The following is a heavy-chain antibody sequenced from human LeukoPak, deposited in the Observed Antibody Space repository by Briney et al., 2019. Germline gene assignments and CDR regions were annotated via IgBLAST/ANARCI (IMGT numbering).Heavy chain of an antibody. Sequence: PGGSLRLSCAASGFTFRTYWMHWVRQTPGQGLVWVSRINSDGSTTNYADSVKGRFTVSRDNAQNTLYLQMSSPRAEDTAVYYCARAGNYYFEYWGQGALVTVSS. D-gene: IGHD3-10*01. J-gene: IGHJ4*02. CDR3: ARAGNYYFEY. CDR2: INSDGSTT. CDR1: GFTFRTYW. V-gene: IGHV3-74*01.